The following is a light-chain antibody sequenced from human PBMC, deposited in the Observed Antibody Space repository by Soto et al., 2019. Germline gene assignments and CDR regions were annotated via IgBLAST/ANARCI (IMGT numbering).Light chain of an antibody. CDR2: DAS. CDR1: QDVINY. Sequence: DITLTQSPSSLSASVGDRVSITCQASQDVINYLNWYQQKPGKAPKLLISDASNLETGVPSRFTGSGSGTHFTLTINYLQPEDFATYYCLQDINYPWTFGQGTKVEIK. CDR3: LQDINYPWT. J-gene: IGKJ1*01. V-gene: IGKV1-33*01.